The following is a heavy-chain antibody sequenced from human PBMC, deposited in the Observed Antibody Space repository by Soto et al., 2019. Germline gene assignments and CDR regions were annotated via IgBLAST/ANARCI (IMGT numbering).Heavy chain of an antibody. V-gene: IGHV3-9*01. D-gene: IGHD6-19*01. CDR2: ISWNSGSI. CDR3: AKLAGSGAVADPTPEYYFDY. CDR1: GFTFDDYA. Sequence: SLRLSCAASGFTFDDYAMHWVRQAPGKGLEWVSGISWNSGSIGYADSVKGRFTISRDNAKNSLYLQMNSLRAEDTALYYCAKLAGSGAVADPTPEYYFDYWGQGTLVTVSS. J-gene: IGHJ4*02.